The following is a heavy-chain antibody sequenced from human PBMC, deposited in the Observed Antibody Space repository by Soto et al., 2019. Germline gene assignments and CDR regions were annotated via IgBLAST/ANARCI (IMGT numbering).Heavy chain of an antibody. V-gene: IGHV1-18*01. CDR2: IRFYNDNT. CDR1: GYTFINHG. CDR3: AREGVGATNFDY. D-gene: IGHD1-26*01. J-gene: IGHJ4*02. Sequence: ASVKLSCKASGYTFINHGISCVRQAPGQGLEWMGGIRFYNDNTNYAPKFQGRVTMTTDTSTSTAYMELRSLRSDDTAVYYCAREGVGATNFDYWGQGTLVTVSS.